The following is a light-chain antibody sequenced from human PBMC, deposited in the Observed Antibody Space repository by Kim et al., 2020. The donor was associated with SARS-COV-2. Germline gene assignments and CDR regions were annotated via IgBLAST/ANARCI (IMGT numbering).Light chain of an antibody. CDR1: RKMISS. J-gene: IGKJ1*01. Sequence: DIQMTQSPSTLSASVGDRVTITCRTSRKMISSLAWYQQKPGKAPKLLIYKASSLDSGVPSRFSGNGSGTEFTLTISSLQPDDFTTYYCQQYNTYSTFGQGTKVDIK. CDR2: KAS. V-gene: IGKV1-5*03. CDR3: QQYNTYST.